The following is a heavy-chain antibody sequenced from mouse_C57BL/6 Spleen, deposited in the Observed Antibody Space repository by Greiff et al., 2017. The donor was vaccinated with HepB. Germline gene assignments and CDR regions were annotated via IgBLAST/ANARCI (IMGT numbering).Heavy chain of an antibody. J-gene: IGHJ2*01. D-gene: IGHD4-1*01. V-gene: IGHV2-2*01. CDR3: ARRGWDVGSFDY. CDR1: GFSLTSYG. Sequence: QVQLQQSGPGLVQPSQSLSITCTASGFSLTSYGVHWVRQSPGKGLEWLGVIWSGGSTDYNAAFISRLSISKDNSKSQVFFKRNSLQADDTAIYYCARRGWDVGSFDYWGQGTTLTVSS. CDR2: IWSGGST.